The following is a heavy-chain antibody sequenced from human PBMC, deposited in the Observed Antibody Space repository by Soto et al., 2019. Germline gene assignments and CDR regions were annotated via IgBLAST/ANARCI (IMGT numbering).Heavy chain of an antibody. CDR2: ILVDGRT. CDR1: GFICSSYD. CDR3: AKATATGGGAFDI. J-gene: IGHJ3*02. D-gene: IGHD2-8*02. V-gene: IGHV3-23*01. Sequence: GSLRLSCAASGFICSSYDMSWVRQAPGKGLEWVSTILVDGRTFYVDSVKGRFTISRDSSNNMVYLQMNSLTAGDTALYYCAKATATGGGAFDICGQGTMVTVSS.